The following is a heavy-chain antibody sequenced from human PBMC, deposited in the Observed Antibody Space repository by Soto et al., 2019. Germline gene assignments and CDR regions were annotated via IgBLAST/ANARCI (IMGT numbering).Heavy chain of an antibody. D-gene: IGHD3-3*01. CDR3: ARWSYLDY. CDR1: GFSFGSYA. CDR2: ISGSDGKT. J-gene: IGHJ4*02. Sequence: LRLSCAASGFSFGSYALSWVRQAPGKGLEWVSTISGSDGKTFYADSVKGRFSISRDTSQSTLYLQMNSLRAGDTAMYYCARWSYLDYWGQGTRVTVSS. V-gene: IGHV3-23*01.